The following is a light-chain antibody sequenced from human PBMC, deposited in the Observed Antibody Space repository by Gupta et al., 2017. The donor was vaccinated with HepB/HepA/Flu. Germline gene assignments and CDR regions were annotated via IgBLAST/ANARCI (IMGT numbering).Light chain of an antibody. Sequence: QSDLTQPASVSGSPGQSITMSFTGTHTDIGTYNYVSWYQQQSGKAPRLIIYDVHNRPSGVSNRFSGSKSGNTASLTVSGLQAEDEGDYYCSSYTTSETRVFGGGTKLTVL. CDR2: DVH. CDR3: SSYTTSETRV. CDR1: HTDIGTYNY. V-gene: IGLV2-14*03. J-gene: IGLJ2*01.